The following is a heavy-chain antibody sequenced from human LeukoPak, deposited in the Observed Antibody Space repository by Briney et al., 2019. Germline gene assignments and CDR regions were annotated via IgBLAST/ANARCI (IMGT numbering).Heavy chain of an antibody. CDR1: GGSFSGYY. CDR2: INHSGST. J-gene: IGHJ6*04. CDR3: ARGRYYYGMDV. Sequence: PSETLSLTCAVYGGSFSGYYWSWIRQPPGKGLEWIGEINHSGSTNYNPSLKSRVTISVDTSKNQFSLKLSPVTAADTAVYYCARGRYYYGMDVWGKGTTVTVSS. V-gene: IGHV4-34*01.